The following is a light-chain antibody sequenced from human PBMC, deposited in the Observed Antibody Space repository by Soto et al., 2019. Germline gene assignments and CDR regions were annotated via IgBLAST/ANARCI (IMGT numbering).Light chain of an antibody. CDR2: GAS. Sequence: EIVLTQSPGTLSLSPGERATLSCRASQSVSNSYVAWYQQKPGQAPRVLIKGASSRVPGIPDRFSGSGSGTDFTLTISRLEPEDFAVYYCQQYGSSPLTFGRGTKVDIK. CDR3: QQYGSSPLT. CDR1: QSVSNSY. V-gene: IGKV3-20*01. J-gene: IGKJ4*01.